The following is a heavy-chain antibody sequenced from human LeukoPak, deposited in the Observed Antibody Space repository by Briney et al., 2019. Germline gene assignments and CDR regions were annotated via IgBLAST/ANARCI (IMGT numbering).Heavy chain of an antibody. J-gene: IGHJ4*02. V-gene: IGHV3-30*18. CDR3: AKLYTDYYGSGSREFDY. Sequence: GGSLRLSCAASGFTFSSYGMHWVRQAPGKGLEWVAVISYDGSNKYYADSVKGRFTISRDNSKNTLYLQMNSLRAEDTAVYYCAKLYTDYYGSGSREFDYWGQGTLVTVSS. CDR2: ISYDGSNK. D-gene: IGHD3-10*01. CDR1: GFTFSSYG.